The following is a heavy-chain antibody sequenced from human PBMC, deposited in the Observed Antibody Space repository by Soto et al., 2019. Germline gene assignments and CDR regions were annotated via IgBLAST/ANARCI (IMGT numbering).Heavy chain of an antibody. CDR2: ICPGDSDI. V-gene: IGHV5-51*01. CDR3: ARLSWDNGIPNIGPGWYFQD. D-gene: IGHD4-17*01. CDR1: W. J-gene: IGHJ1*01. Sequence: WGGRIIKKHRKGLEWMGIICPGDSDIRYSPSFQGQVTISADKSISTAYLQWSSLKASDTAMYYCARLSWDNGIPNIGPGWYFQDWGHGTLVTVSS.